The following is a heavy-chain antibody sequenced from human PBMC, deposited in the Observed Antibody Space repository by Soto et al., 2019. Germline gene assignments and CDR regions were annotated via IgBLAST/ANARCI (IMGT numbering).Heavy chain of an antibody. CDR2: IWYDGSNK. Sequence: QVQLVESGGGVVQPGRSLRLSCAASGFIFSSYGMHWVRQAPGKGLEWVAVIWYDGSNKYYADSLKGRFTISRDNSKNTLYLQMNSLRAEDTAVYYCARDSPDSSGWYFDYWGQGTLVTVSS. V-gene: IGHV3-33*01. D-gene: IGHD6-19*01. J-gene: IGHJ4*02. CDR3: ARDSPDSSGWYFDY. CDR1: GFIFSSYG.